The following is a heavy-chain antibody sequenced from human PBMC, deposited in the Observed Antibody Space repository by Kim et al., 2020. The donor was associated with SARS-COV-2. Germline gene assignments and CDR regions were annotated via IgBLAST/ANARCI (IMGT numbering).Heavy chain of an antibody. D-gene: IGHD3-10*01. Sequence: ASVKVSCKASGYTFTSYGISWVRQAPGQGLEWMGWISAYNGNTNYAQKLQGRVTMTTDTSTSTAYMELRSLRSDDTAVYYCARDRAMVRGVIITNGGFDYWGQGTLVTVSS. J-gene: IGHJ4*02. V-gene: IGHV1-18*01. CDR1: GYTFTSYG. CDR2: ISAYNGNT. CDR3: ARDRAMVRGVIITNGGFDY.